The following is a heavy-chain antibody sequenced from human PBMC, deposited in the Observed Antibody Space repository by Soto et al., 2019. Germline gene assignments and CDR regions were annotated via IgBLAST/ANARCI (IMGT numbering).Heavy chain of an antibody. D-gene: IGHD3-3*01. CDR2: ISYDGTNR. V-gene: IGHV3-30*18. J-gene: IGHJ6*01. CDR3: AKDFLELSSFMDV. Sequence: PXGSLRLSCSAAGLTLSSYGMHWVRQAPGKGLEWVAVISYDGTNRYYADSVKGRFTISRDNSKNTLYLQMDSLRAEDTAAYYCAKDFLELSSFMDVWGHGTKVTVSS. CDR1: GLTLSSYG.